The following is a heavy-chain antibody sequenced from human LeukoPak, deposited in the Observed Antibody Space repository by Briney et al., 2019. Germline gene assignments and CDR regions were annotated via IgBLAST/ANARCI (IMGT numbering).Heavy chain of an antibody. V-gene: IGHV3-23*01. CDR1: GFTFSSYA. Sequence: GGSLGLSCAASGFTFSSYAMSWVRQAPGKGLEWVSAISGSGGSTYYADSVKGRFTISRDNSKNTLYLQMNSLRAEDTAVYYCAKDSSWRAGSSGFNWFGPWGQGTLVTVSS. CDR3: AKDSSWRAGSSGFNWFGP. CDR2: ISGSGGST. D-gene: IGHD3-22*01. J-gene: IGHJ5*02.